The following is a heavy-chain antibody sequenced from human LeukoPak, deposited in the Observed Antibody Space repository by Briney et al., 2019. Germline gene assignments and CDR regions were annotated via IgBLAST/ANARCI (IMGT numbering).Heavy chain of an antibody. D-gene: IGHD3-22*01. J-gene: IGHJ4*02. CDR3: ARSFYDSSGYYFYG. CDR2: MSPNSGNT. CDR1: GYTFTSYD. V-gene: IGHV1-8*01. Sequence: ASVKVSCKASGYTFTSYDINWVRQATGQGLEWMGWMSPNSGNTGYAQKFQGRVTMTRNTPISTAYMELSGLRSEDTAVYYCARSFYDSSGYYFYGWGQGTLVTVSS.